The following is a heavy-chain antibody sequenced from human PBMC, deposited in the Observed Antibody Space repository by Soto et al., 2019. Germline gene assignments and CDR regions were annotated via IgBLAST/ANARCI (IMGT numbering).Heavy chain of an antibody. V-gene: IGHV1-58*01. CDR3: ATHREGATYYFDY. D-gene: IGHD1-26*01. J-gene: IGHJ4*02. Sequence: QMQLVQSGPEVKKPGTSVKVSCKASTFTFTSSAVQWVRQARGQRLEWIGWIVVGSGNTKYAQNFQERVTITMDRSSGTAYLELSSLRSEDTAVYYCATHREGATYYFDYWGQGTLLTVSS. CDR1: TFTFTSSA. CDR2: IVVGSGNT.